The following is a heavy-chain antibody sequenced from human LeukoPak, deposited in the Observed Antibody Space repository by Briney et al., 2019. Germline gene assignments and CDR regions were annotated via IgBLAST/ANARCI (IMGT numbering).Heavy chain of an antibody. D-gene: IGHD3-22*01. CDR3: ARDYYDSSGYLNWFDP. CDR1: GFSVSSHY. CDR2: ISSSSSYI. Sequence: PGGSLRLSCAATGFSVSSHYMAWVRQAPGKGLEWVSSISSSSSYIYYADSVKGRFTISRDNAKNSLYLQMNSLRAEDTAVYYCARDYYDSSGYLNWFDPWGQGTLVTVSS. V-gene: IGHV3-21*01. J-gene: IGHJ5*02.